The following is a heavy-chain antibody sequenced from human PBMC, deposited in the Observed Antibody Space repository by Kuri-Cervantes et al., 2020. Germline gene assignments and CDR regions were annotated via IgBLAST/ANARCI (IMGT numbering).Heavy chain of an antibody. CDR3: ARDLGYYDSSGPLASGMDV. D-gene: IGHD3-22*01. V-gene: IGHV3-66*02. J-gene: IGHJ6*02. CDR2: IYSGGST. Sequence: GESLKISCAASGFTVSSNYMSWVRQAPGKGLEWVSVIYSGGSTYYADSVKGRFTISRDNSKSTLYLQMNSLRAEDTAVYYCARDLGYYDSSGPLASGMDVWGQGTTVTVSS. CDR1: GFTVSSNY.